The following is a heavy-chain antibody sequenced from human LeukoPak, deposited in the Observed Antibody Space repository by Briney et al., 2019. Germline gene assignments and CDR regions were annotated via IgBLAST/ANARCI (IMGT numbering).Heavy chain of an antibody. J-gene: IGHJ3*02. Sequence: PSETLSLTCAVYGGSFSGYYWSWIRQPPGKGLEWIGEINHSGSTNYNPSLKSRVTISVDTSKNQFSLKLSSVTAADTAVYYCARRLYCTNGVCYRKGAFDIWGQGTMVTVSS. CDR2: INHSGST. CDR1: GGSFSGYY. D-gene: IGHD2-8*01. V-gene: IGHV4-34*01. CDR3: ARRLYCTNGVCYRKGAFDI.